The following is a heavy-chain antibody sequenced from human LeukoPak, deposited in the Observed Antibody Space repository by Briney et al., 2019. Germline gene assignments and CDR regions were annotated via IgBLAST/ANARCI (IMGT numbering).Heavy chain of an antibody. D-gene: IGHD3-10*01. J-gene: IGHJ5*02. V-gene: IGHV4-4*07. CDR3: ARVLPPPNYYGSGRRGIWFDP. CDR1: GGSISSYY. CDR2: IYTSGST. Sequence: SETLSLTCTVSGGSISSYYWSWIRQPAGKGLEWIGRIYTSGSTNYNPSLKSRVTMSVDTSKNQFSLKLSSVTAADTAVYYCARVLPPPNYYGSGRRGIWFDPWGQGTLVTVSS.